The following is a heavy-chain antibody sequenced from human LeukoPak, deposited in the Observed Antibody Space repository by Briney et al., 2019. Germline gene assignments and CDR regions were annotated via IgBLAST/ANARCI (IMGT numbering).Heavy chain of an antibody. CDR3: AKDDAWLQYNY. CDR1: GFTLNNDA. Sequence: GGSLRLSCAASGFTLNNDAMSWVRQAPGKGLEWVSAINGDTTHYAGSVKGRFTISRDNSKNTLYLQMNSLRVEDTAVFYCAKDDAWLQYNYWGQGTLVTVSS. D-gene: IGHD5-24*01. J-gene: IGHJ4*02. V-gene: IGHV3-23*01. CDR2: INGDTT.